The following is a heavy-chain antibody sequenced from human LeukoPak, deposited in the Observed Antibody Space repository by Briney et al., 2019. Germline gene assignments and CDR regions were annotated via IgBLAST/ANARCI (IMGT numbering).Heavy chain of an antibody. CDR3: AKLLSGYYSPIDY. J-gene: IGHJ4*02. CDR2: ISGSGGST. CDR1: EFSVGSNY. Sequence: GGSLRLSCAASEFSVGSNYMTWVRQAPGKGLEWVSAISGSGGSTYYADSVKGRFTISRDNSKNTLYLQMNSLRAEDTAVYYCAKLLSGYYSPIDYWGQGTLVTVSS. V-gene: IGHV3-23*01. D-gene: IGHD3-22*01.